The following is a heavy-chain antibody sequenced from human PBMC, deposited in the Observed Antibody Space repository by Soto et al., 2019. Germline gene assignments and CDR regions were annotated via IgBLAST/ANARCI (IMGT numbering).Heavy chain of an antibody. Sequence: QVHLVESGGGVVQPGRSLRLSCAASGFTFNNFGMHWVRQAPGKGLEWVAAISNDGSDKYYADSVRGRLTISRDNSQNTVYLQMSSLRAEDTAVYYCAKDQGIAASHGIDWGQGTMVTVSS. CDR2: ISNDGSDK. D-gene: IGHD6-13*01. J-gene: IGHJ3*01. CDR1: GFTFNNFG. CDR3: AKDQGIAASHGID. V-gene: IGHV3-30*18.